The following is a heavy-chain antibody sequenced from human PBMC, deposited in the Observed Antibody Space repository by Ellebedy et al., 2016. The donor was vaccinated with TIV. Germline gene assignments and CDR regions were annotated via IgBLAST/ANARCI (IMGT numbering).Heavy chain of an antibody. V-gene: IGHV4-4*07. D-gene: IGHD3-10*01. J-gene: IGHJ5*02. CDR1: GGSISSSY. CDR3: ARLRSGHWFDP. Sequence: MPSETLSLTCTVSGGSISSSYWSWIRPPAGKGLAWIGRIYTSGSTNYNPSLKSRVTMSVDTSKNQFSLKLSSVTAADTAVYYCARLRSGHWFDPWGQGTLVTVSS. CDR2: IYTSGST.